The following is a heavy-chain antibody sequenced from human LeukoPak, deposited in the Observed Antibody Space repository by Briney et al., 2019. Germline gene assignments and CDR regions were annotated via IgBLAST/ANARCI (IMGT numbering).Heavy chain of an antibody. D-gene: IGHD6-19*01. J-gene: IGHJ4*02. CDR2: IWNDGTNN. CDR3: AKEVTRPNRAVAGLNY. Sequence: PGGSLRLSCAASGFTFRNFGMHWVRQAPGKGLEWVAVIWNDGTNNYYADSVQGRFTISRDNSKNTLYLQMNSLRAEDTAVYYCAKEVTRPNRAVAGLNYWGQGTLVTVSS. CDR1: GFTFRNFG. V-gene: IGHV3-30*02.